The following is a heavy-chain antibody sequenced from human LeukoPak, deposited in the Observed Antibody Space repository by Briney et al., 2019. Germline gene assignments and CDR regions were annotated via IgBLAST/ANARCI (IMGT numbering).Heavy chain of an antibody. J-gene: IGHJ5*02. CDR3: ARRLGLGFGEYSNNWFDP. CDR2: ISTTSSYI. Sequence: GGSLRLSCLVSGFSFSSYNMNWVRQAPGKGLEWVSSISTTSSYIYYADSVTGRFTISRDNAKNSLFLQMNSLRAEDTAVYYCARRLGLGFGEYSNNWFDPWGQGTLVTVSS. CDR1: GFSFSSYN. D-gene: IGHD3-10*01. V-gene: IGHV3-21*01.